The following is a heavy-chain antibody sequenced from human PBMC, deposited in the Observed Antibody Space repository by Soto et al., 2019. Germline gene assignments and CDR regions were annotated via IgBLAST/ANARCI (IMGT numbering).Heavy chain of an antibody. D-gene: IGHD6-6*01. CDR1: GCTFSDYY. V-gene: IGHV3-11*01. CDR3: ARIYSRSSNLDY. J-gene: IGHJ4*02. CDR2: ISSSGRTI. Sequence: LRRACTASGCTFSDYYMSWIRQAPGKGLEWVSHISSSGRTIYYADSVKGRFTISRDNAKNSLYLQMNSLRAEDTAVYYCARIYSRSSNLDYWGQGTMVTV.